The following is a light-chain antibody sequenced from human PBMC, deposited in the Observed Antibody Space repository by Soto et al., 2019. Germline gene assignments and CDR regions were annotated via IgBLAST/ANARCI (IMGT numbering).Light chain of an antibody. V-gene: IGKV3-20*01. Sequence: DIVLPQSHGTLSLPPCGCSTLSRRGSQSVSSSYLAWSQQKPGQANRLLIYGASSRATGIPDRFSGSGSGTDFTLTISSLQPEEFATYYGKKSYSSPRSFGKGNKVAIK. CDR2: GAS. J-gene: IGKJ1*01. CDR3: KKSYSSPRS. CDR1: QSVSSSY.